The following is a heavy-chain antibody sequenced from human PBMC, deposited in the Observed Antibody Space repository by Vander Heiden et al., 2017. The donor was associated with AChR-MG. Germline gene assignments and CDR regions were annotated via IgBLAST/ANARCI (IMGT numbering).Heavy chain of an antibody. CDR3: AREYCSSTSCYSVSWFDP. D-gene: IGHD2-2*01. CDR2: IWYDGSNK. J-gene: IGHJ5*02. CDR1: GFTFSSYG. V-gene: IGHV3-33*01. Sequence: QVQLVESGGGVVQPGRSLRLPCATSGFTFSSYGMHWVRQAPGKGLEWVAVIWYDGSNKYYADSVKGRFTISRDNSKNTLYLQMNSLRAEDTAVYYCAREYCSSTSCYSVSWFDPWGQGTLVTVSS.